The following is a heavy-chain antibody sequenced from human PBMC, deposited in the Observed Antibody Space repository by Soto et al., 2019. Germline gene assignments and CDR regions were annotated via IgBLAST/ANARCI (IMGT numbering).Heavy chain of an antibody. CDR1: GGSISSYY. V-gene: IGHV4-59*08. Sequence: TSETLSLTCTVSGGSISSYYWSWIRQPPGKGLEWIGYIYYSGSTNYNPSLKSRVTISVDTSKNQFSLKLSSVTAADTAVYYCAKGSSSWYSSVNWFDPWGQGTLVTVSS. CDR2: IYYSGST. D-gene: IGHD6-13*01. J-gene: IGHJ5*02. CDR3: AKGSSSWYSSVNWFDP.